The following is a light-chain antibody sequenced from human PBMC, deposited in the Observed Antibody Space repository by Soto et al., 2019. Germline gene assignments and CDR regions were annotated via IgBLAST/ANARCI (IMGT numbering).Light chain of an antibody. Sequence: EIVVTQSPATLSVSPGERATLSCRASLSISRHLAWYQQKPGQAPRLLIYGASTGATGIPARFSGSGSGTECTVTLSSVQSEDFSVYYCQQYNNWLLTFGGGTKVEIK. CDR2: GAS. J-gene: IGKJ4*01. CDR3: QQYNNWLLT. V-gene: IGKV3-15*01. CDR1: LSISRH.